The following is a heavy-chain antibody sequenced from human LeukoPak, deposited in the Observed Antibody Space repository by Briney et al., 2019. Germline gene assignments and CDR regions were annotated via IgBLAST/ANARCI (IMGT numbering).Heavy chain of an antibody. CDR1: GFTFKTFS. D-gene: IGHD1-26*01. J-gene: IGHJ6*02. V-gene: IGHV3-21*01. CDR3: ASQVRSMDV. CDR2: ISSNGNHI. Sequence: KPGGSLRLSCVASGFTFKTFSMAWVRQAPGKGLEWVSSISSNGNHIDYADTVKGRFTISRDNAKNSLYLQMNSLRAEDTAVYYCASQVRSMDVWGQGTTVTVSS.